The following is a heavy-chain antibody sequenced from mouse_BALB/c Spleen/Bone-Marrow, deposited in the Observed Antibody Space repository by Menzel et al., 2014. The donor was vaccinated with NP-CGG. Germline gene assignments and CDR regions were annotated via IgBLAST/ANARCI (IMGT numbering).Heavy chain of an antibody. CDR3: AREWTARAVDY. Sequence: QVHVKQSGAELARPGASVKMSCKASGYTFTSYTMHWVKQRPGQGLEWIGYINPSSGYTNYNQKFKDKATLTADKSSSTAYMQLSSLTSDDSAVYFCAREWTARAVDYWGQGTTLTVSS. V-gene: IGHV1-4*01. J-gene: IGHJ2*01. CDR1: GYTFTSYT. D-gene: IGHD3-2*01. CDR2: INPSSGYT.